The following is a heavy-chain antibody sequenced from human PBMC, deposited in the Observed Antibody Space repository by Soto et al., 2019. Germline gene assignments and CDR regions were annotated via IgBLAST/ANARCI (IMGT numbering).Heavy chain of an antibody. V-gene: IGHV4-59*01. CDR3: ARGRGFCFSTSCTGYFDW. Sequence: PSETLSLTCTVSGDCISSYYWNWIRQAPGKGLEWIGYIYNSGSTNYNPSLKSRVTISVDTSKKQFSLKLTSVTAADTAVYYCARGRGFCFSTSCTGYFDWWGQGTLLTVSS. J-gene: IGHJ4*02. CDR1: GDCISSYY. CDR2: IYNSGST. D-gene: IGHD2-2*01.